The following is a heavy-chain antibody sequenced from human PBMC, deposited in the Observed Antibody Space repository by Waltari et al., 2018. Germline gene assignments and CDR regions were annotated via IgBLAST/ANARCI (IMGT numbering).Heavy chain of an antibody. Sequence: QVQLVQSGAEVKKPGASVKVSSKASGYPFTSYDINWVRQATGQGLEWMGWMNPNSGNTGYAQKFQGRVTITRNTSISTAYMELSSLRSEDTAVYYCARGVGWQQLVRDGMDVWGQGTTVTVSS. D-gene: IGHD6-13*01. CDR1: GYPFTSYD. CDR3: ARGVGWQQLVRDGMDV. J-gene: IGHJ6*02. CDR2: MNPNSGNT. V-gene: IGHV1-8*03.